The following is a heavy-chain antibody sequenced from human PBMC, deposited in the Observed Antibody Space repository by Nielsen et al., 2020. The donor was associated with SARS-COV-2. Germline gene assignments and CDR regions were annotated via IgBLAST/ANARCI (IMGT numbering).Heavy chain of an antibody. CDR3: ARSYGDYGEYFQH. D-gene: IGHD4-17*01. V-gene: IGHV4-30-4*01. CDR1: GGSISSGDYY. Sequence: SETLSLTCTVSGGSISSGDYYWRWIRQPPGKGLEWIGYIYYSGSTYYNPSLKSRVTISVDTSKSQFSLKLSSVTAADTAVYYCARSYGDYGEYFQHWGQGTLVTVSS. CDR2: IYYSGST. J-gene: IGHJ1*01.